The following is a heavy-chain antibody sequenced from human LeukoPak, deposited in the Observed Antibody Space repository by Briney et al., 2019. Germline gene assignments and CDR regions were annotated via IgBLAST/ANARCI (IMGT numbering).Heavy chain of an antibody. D-gene: IGHD1-26*01. CDR3: ARHPYSGSYHFDY. V-gene: IGHV1-2*02. J-gene: IGHJ4*02. Sequence: ASVKVSCKASGYIFTGYYMHRVRQAPGQGLEWMGWINPNSGGTNSAQKFQGRVTMTRDTSISTAYMELSRLTSDDTAVYYCARHPYSGSYHFDYWGQGTLVTVSS. CDR2: INPNSGGT. CDR1: GYIFTGYY.